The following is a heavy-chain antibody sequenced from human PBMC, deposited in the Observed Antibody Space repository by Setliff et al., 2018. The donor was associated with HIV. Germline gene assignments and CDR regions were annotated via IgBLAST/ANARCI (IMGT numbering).Heavy chain of an antibody. Sequence: SETLSLTCTVSGGSISSYCWNWIRQPPGKGLEWIGYIFSSGSTKYNPSLQSRVTMSIDTSKNQFSLKLTSVTAADTAVYYCARRIDNSGSFPDKNWLDTWGQGSLVTVSS. J-gene: IGHJ5*02. V-gene: IGHV4-4*09. D-gene: IGHD3-10*01. CDR2: IFSSGST. CDR1: GGSISSYC. CDR3: ARRIDNSGSFPDKNWLDT.